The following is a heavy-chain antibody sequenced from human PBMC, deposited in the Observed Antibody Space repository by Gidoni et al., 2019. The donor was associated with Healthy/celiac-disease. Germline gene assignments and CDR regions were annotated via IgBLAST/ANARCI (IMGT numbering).Heavy chain of an antibody. CDR1: GLPFDDYA. V-gene: IGHV3-9*01. J-gene: IGHJ4*02. CDR2: ISWNSGSI. Sequence: DVQLVESGGGLVQPGRSLRLSCAASGLPFDDYARHWVRQAPGKGLEWVSGISWNSGSIGYADSVKGRFTISRDNAKNSLYLQMNSLRAEDTALYYCAKDHLDFDWIDYWGQGTLVTVSS. D-gene: IGHD3-9*01. CDR3: AKDHLDFDWIDY.